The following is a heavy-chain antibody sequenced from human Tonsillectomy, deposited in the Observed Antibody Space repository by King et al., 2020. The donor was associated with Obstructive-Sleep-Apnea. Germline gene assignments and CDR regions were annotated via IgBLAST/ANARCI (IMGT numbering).Heavy chain of an antibody. V-gene: IGHV4-59*01. J-gene: IGHJ2*01. CDR3: ASKPCGGDCYSSWYFDL. Sequence: QLQESGPGLVKPSETLSLTCTVSGGSISSYYWSWIRQPPGKGLEWIGYINYSGSTNYNPSLKSRVTISVDTSKNQFSLKLSSVTAADTAVYYCASKPCGGDCYSSWYFDLWGRGTLVSVSP. CDR1: GGSISSYY. CDR2: INYSGST. D-gene: IGHD2-21*02.